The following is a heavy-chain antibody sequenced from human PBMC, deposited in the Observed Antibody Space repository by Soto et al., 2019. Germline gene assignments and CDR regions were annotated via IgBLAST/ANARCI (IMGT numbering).Heavy chain of an antibody. J-gene: IGHJ4*02. CDR2: IYYSGST. D-gene: IGHD4-17*01. CDR3: TTVSTVTTSSS. CDR1: GGSISSGDYY. Sequence: TLSLTCTVSGGSISSGDYYWSWIRQPPGKGLEWIGYIYYSGSTYYNPSLKSRVTISVDTSKNQFSLKLSSVTAADTAVYYCTTVSTVTTSSSWGQGTLVTVSS. V-gene: IGHV4-30-4*01.